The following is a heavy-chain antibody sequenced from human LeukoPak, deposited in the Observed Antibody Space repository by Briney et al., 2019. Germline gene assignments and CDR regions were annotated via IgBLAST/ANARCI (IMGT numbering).Heavy chain of an antibody. CDR1: GGTFSSYA. V-gene: IGHV1-69*13. D-gene: IGHD1-14*01. CDR2: IIPIFGTA. J-gene: IGHJ5*02. CDR3: ARGGIARYNWFDP. Sequence: SVKVSCKASGGTFSSYAISWVRQAPGQGLEWMGGIIPIFGTANYAQKFQGRVTITADESTSTAYMELSSLRSEDTAVYYCARGGIARYNWFDPWGHGTLVTVSS.